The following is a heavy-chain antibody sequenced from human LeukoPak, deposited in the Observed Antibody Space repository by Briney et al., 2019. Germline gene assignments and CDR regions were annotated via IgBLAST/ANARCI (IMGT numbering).Heavy chain of an antibody. CDR2: TSNNGGYT. CDR3: AKQLGYCSDGSCYFPY. J-gene: IGHJ4*02. D-gene: IGHD2-15*01. CDR1: GFTFSSSA. Sequence: GGSLRLSCAASGFTFSSSAMSWVRQAPGKGLEWVSATSNNGGYTYYADSVQGRFTISRDNSKSTLCLQMNSLKAEDTAVYYCAKQLGYCSDGSCYFPYWGQGTLVTVSS. V-gene: IGHV3-23*01.